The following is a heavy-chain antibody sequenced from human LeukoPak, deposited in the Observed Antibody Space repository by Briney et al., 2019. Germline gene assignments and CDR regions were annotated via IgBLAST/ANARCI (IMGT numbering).Heavy chain of an antibody. Sequence: RASEKVSCKASGYTFTGHYIHWVRQAPGQGLEWMGWIKPDSGATNYAQKFQGRVTMTRDTSISTAHMELNRLTSDDTAVYYCARPEYRYGYILDYWGQGTLVTVSS. CDR3: ARPEYRYGYILDY. D-gene: IGHD5-18*01. CDR2: IKPDSGAT. CDR1: GYTFTGHY. V-gene: IGHV1-2*02. J-gene: IGHJ4*02.